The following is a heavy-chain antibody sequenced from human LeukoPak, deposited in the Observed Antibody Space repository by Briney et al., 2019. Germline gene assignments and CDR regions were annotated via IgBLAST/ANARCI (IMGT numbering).Heavy chain of an antibody. D-gene: IGHD6-13*01. CDR2: ISSSSSYI. CDR1: GFTFSSYS. CDR3: ARVIAAAEFDY. V-gene: IGHV3-21*01. J-gene: IGHJ4*02. Sequence: MTGGSLRLSCAASGFTFSSYSMTWVRQAPGKGLEWVSSISSSSSYIYYADSVKGRFTISRDNAKNSLYLQMDSLRAEDTAVYYCARVIAAAEFDYWGQGTLVTVSS.